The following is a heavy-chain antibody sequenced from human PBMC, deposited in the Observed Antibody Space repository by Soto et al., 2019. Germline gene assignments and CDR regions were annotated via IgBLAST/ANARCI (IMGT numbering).Heavy chain of an antibody. CDR1: GGTFSTSS. D-gene: IGHD4-17*01. CDR2: ILPVFGTA. CDR3: ARGHEYGGNSDAFD. J-gene: IGHJ3*01. V-gene: IGHV1-69*14. Sequence: QVHLVQSGAEVKKPGSSVKVSCKASGGTFSTSSINWLRQAPGQRPEWMGNILPVFGTADYAQKFRDRVTXXAXKXXNTAYMELRSLFSEDAAVYYCARGHEYGGNSDAFDLGPRDSGHRLI.